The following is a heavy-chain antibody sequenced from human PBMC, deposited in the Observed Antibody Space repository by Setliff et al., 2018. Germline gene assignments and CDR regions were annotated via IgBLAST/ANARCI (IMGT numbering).Heavy chain of an antibody. CDR2: INAANGNT. J-gene: IGHJ6*03. D-gene: IGHD5-18*01. V-gene: IGHV1-3*01. CDR1: GYTFTSYG. CDR3: AREGVDTRSSTDYRYYMDV. Sequence: ASVKVSCKASGYTFTSYGVHWVRQAPGQRLEWMGWINAANGNTKYSQKFQGRVTITRDTSASTLYMELSSLRTEDTAVYYCAREGVDTRSSTDYRYYMDVWGKGTTVTVSS.